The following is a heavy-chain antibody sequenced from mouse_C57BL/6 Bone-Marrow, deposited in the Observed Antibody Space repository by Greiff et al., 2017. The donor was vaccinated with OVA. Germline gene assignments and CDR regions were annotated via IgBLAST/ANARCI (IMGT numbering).Heavy chain of an antibody. J-gene: IGHJ4*01. D-gene: IGHD1-1*01. CDR2: IYPRSGNT. CDR3: ARSTVVAHYYAMDY. V-gene: IGHV1-81*01. Sequence: VQLQQSGAELARPGASVKLSCKASGYTFTSYGISWVKQRTGQGLEWIGEIYPRSGNTYYNEKFKDKATLTADKSSSTAYMQLSSLTSEDSAVYYCARSTVVAHYYAMDYWGQGTSVTVSS. CDR1: GYTFTSYG.